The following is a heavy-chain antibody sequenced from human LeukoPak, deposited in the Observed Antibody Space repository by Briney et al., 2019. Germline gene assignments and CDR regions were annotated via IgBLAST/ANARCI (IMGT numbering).Heavy chain of an antibody. D-gene: IGHD3-10*01. V-gene: IGHV3-74*01. J-gene: IGHJ4*02. CDR3: TRGGDRNFDL. CDR2: INNEGDNI. Sequence: PGGSLRLPCAASGYTFSGYWIPWVRQAPGRGLVWLSRINNEGDNIVYADSVKGRFTVSRDNAKNMVYLQMNSLRAGDSAVYFCTRGGDRNFDLWGQGTLVTVSS. CDR1: GYTFSGYW.